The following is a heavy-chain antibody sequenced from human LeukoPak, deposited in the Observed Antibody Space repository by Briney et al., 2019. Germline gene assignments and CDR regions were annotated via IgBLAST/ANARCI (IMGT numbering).Heavy chain of an antibody. V-gene: IGHV4-59*01. CDR2: IYYSGST. J-gene: IGHJ6*02. D-gene: IGHD5-18*01. CDR3: ARASYGSPLYYYYGMDV. Sequence: PETLSLTCTVSGGSISSYYWSWIRQPPGKGLEWIGYIYYSGSTNYNPSLKSRVTISVDTSKNQFSLKLSSVTAADTAVYYCARASYGSPLYYYYGMDVWGQGTTVTVSS. CDR1: GGSISSYY.